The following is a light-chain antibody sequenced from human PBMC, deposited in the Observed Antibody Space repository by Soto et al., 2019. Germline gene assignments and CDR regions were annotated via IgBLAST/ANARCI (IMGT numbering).Light chain of an antibody. CDR1: SSNIGSNT. Sequence: QSVLTQPPSASGTPGQRVTISCSGSSSNIGSNTVNWYQQLPGTAPKLLIYSNNQRPSGVTDRFSGSKSGTSASLAISGLQSEDEADYYCAAWDDSLNGPGVVFGGGTKVTVL. CDR2: SNN. CDR3: AAWDDSLNGPGVV. J-gene: IGLJ2*01. V-gene: IGLV1-44*01.